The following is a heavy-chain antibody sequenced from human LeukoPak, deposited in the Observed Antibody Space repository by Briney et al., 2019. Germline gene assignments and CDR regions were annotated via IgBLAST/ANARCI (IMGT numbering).Heavy chain of an antibody. V-gene: IGHV3-23*01. D-gene: IGHD6-13*01. CDR3: AKSGTSLNYYYYYMDV. J-gene: IGHJ6*03. Sequence: GGSLRLSCAASGFTFSSYAMSWVRQAPGEGLEWVSAISGSGGSTYYADSVKGRFTISRDNSKNTLYLQMNSLRAEDTAVYYCAKSGTSLNYYYYYMDVWGKGTTVTVSS. CDR1: GFTFSSYA. CDR2: ISGSGGST.